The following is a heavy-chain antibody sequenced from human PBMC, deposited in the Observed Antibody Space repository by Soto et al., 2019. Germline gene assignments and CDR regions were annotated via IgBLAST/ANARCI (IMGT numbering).Heavy chain of an antibody. D-gene: IGHD6-13*01. J-gene: IGHJ6*02. CDR2: IYPGDSDT. Sequence: LAISCKGSGYSFTSYWIGWVRQMPGKGLEWMGIIYPGDSDTRYSPSFQGQVTISADKSISTAYLQWSSLKASDTAMYYCARNGIAAAGGEYYYYGMDVWGQGTTVTVSS. V-gene: IGHV5-51*01. CDR1: GYSFTSYW. CDR3: ARNGIAAAGGEYYYYGMDV.